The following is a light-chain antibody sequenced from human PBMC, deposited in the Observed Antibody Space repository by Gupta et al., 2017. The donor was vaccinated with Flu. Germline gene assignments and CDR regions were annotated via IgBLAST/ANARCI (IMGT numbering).Light chain of an antibody. CDR2: GAS. Sequence: LTPGERATHSCRASQSVSSSYLAWYQQKPGQAPRLLIYGASSRATGIPDRFSGSGSGTDFTLTISRLEPEDFAVYYCQQYGSSPWTFGQGTKVEIK. CDR1: QSVSSSY. J-gene: IGKJ1*01. CDR3: QQYGSSPWT. V-gene: IGKV3-20*01.